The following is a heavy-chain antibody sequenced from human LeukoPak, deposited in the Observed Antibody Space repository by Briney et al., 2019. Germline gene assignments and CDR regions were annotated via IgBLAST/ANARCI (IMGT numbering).Heavy chain of an antibody. CDR3: AKGADCSGGSCYFDS. CDR1: GFTFNNYA. CDR2: VSGSGGAT. D-gene: IGHD2-15*01. V-gene: IGHV3-23*01. Sequence: PGGSLRLSCAASGFTFNNYAMNWVRQAPGKGLGWVSSVSGSGGATYYADSVKGRFTISRDNSKNTLYLQMNSLTAEDTAVYYCAKGADCSGGSCYFDSWGQGTLVTVSS. J-gene: IGHJ4*02.